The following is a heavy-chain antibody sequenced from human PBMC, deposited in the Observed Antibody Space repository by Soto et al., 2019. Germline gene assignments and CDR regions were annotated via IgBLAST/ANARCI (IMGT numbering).Heavy chain of an antibody. CDR1: GFTFSSYA. Sequence: GGSLRLSCAASGFTFSSYAMHWVRQAPGKGLEWVAVISYDGSNKYYADSVKGRFTISRDNSKNTLYLQMNSLRAEDTAVYYCAKDGGGAYYYDSSGKFDYWGQGTLVTVSS. CDR2: ISYDGSNK. D-gene: IGHD3-22*01. J-gene: IGHJ4*02. CDR3: AKDGGGAYYYDSSGKFDY. V-gene: IGHV3-30-3*01.